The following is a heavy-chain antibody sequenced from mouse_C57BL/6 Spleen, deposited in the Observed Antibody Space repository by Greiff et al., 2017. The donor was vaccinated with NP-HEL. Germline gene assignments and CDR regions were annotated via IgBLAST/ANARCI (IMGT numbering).Heavy chain of an antibody. CDR2: IDPEDGDT. CDR3: ATGPYNFDY. Sequence: VHVKQSGAELAKPGASVKLSCKASGYTFTSYWMHWVKQRPEQGLEWIGRIDPEDGDTEYAPKFQGKATMTADTSSNTAYLQLSSLTSEDTAVYYCATGPYNFDYWGQGTTLTVSS. J-gene: IGHJ2*01. V-gene: IGHV14-1*01. CDR1: GYTFTSYW.